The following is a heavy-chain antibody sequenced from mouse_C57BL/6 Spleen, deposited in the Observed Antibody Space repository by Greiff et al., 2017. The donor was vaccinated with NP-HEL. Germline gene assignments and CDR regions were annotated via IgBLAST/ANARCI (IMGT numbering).Heavy chain of an antibody. CDR1: GYAFSSSW. CDR3: ARNHWDERYFDV. V-gene: IGHV1-82*01. CDR2: IYPGDGDT. Sequence: QVQLQQSGPELVKPGASVKISCKASGYAFSSSWMNWVKQRPGKGLEWIGRIYPGDGDTNYNGKFKGKATLTADKSSSTAYMQLSSLTSEDSAVYFCARNHWDERYFDVWGTGTTVTVSS. D-gene: IGHD4-1*01. J-gene: IGHJ1*03.